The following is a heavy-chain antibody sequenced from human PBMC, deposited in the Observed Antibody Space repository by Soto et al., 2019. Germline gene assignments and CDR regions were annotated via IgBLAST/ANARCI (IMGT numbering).Heavy chain of an antibody. CDR3: AKVGFIVVVVDAHNWFDP. D-gene: IGHD2-15*01. J-gene: IGHJ5*02. V-gene: IGHV3-23*01. Sequence: EVQLLESGGGLVQPGGSLRLSCAASGFTFSSYAMSWVRQAPGKGLEWVSAISGSGGSTYYADSVKGRFTISRDNSKNTLYLQMNSLRAEDTAVYYCAKVGFIVVVVDAHNWFDPWGQGTLVTVSS. CDR1: GFTFSSYA. CDR2: ISGSGGST.